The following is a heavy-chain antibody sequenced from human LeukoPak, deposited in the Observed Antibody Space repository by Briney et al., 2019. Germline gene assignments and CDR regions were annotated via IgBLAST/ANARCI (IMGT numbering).Heavy chain of an antibody. Sequence: HTGGSLRLSCAASGFTFSSYAMSWVRQAPGKGLEWVSAISGSSGSTYYADPVKGRFTISRDNSKNTLYLQMNSLRAEDTAVYYCAKDPKLGYCSGGSCAQDYWGQGTLVTVSS. V-gene: IGHV3-23*01. CDR3: AKDPKLGYCSGGSCAQDY. CDR1: GFTFSSYA. D-gene: IGHD2-15*01. CDR2: ISGSSGST. J-gene: IGHJ4*02.